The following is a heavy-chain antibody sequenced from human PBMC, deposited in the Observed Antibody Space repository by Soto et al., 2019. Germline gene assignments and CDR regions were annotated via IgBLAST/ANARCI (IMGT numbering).Heavy chain of an antibody. V-gene: IGHV4-34*01. CDR1: GGSFSGYY. J-gene: IGHJ3*02. Sequence: SETLSLTCAVYGGSFSGYYWSWIRQPPGKGLEWIGEINHSGSTNYNPSLKSRVTISVDTSKNQFSLKLSSVTVADTAVYYCARATRGVVVAATTDAFDSWGKGTMVTVSS. D-gene: IGHD2-15*01. CDR2: INHSGST. CDR3: ARATRGVVVAATTDAFDS.